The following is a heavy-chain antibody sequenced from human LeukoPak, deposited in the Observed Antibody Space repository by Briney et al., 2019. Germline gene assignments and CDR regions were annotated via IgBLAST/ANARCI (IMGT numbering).Heavy chain of an antibody. J-gene: IGHJ4*02. V-gene: IGHV4-61*01. CDR3: ARDSPLDGYFDY. CDR1: GGSVSSGSYY. Sequence: PSETLSLTCTVSGGSVSSGSYYWSWLRQPPGKGLEWIGYIYYSGSTNYNPSLKSRVTISVDTSKIQFSLKLSSVTAADTAVYYCARDSPLDGYFDYWGQGTLVTVSS. CDR2: IYYSGST.